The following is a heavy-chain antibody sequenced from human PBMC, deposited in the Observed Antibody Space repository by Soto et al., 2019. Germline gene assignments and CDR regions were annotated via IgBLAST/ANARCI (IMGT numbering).Heavy chain of an antibody. CDR1: EFTFSSYA. V-gene: IGHV3-23*01. D-gene: IGHD2-2*01. J-gene: IGHJ6*02. Sequence: PGGSLRLSCAASEFTFSSYAMSWVRQAPGKGLEWVSGISGSGGSTYYADSVKGRFTISRDNSKNSLYLQMNSLRAEDTAVHYCAKDWIVLVPAAPSAAIEEPMDVWGQGTTVTVSS. CDR3: AKDWIVLVPAAPSAAIEEPMDV. CDR2: ISGSGGST.